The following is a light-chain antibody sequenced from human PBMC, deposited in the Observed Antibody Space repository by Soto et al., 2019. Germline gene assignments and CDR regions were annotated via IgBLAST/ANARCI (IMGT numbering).Light chain of an antibody. CDR1: QSVSSN. Sequence: VLTQSPGTLSGSPWASAPLSCRASQSVSSNLAWYQHKPGQAPRLLTYGASTRATGIPARFSGSGSGTEFTLTISSLQSEDFAVYYCQQYNNWPPWTFGQGTKVDIK. CDR3: QQYNNWPPWT. J-gene: IGKJ1*01. CDR2: GAS. V-gene: IGKV3-15*01.